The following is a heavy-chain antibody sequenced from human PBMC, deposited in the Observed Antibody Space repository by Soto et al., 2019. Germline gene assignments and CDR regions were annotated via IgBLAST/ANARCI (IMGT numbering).Heavy chain of an antibody. CDR2: INDDGSST. CDR1: GFTFSMYW. V-gene: IGHV3-74*01. D-gene: IGHD1-1*01. CDR3: TRGPRSTSTGTGAF. J-gene: IGHJ4*02. Sequence: GGSLRLSCAASGFTFSMYWMHWVRQVPGRGPEWVSRINDDGSSTNYADSVKGRFTISRDNAKNTLYLQMNALRAEDTAVYYCTRGPRSTSTGTGAFWGQGTLVTVSS.